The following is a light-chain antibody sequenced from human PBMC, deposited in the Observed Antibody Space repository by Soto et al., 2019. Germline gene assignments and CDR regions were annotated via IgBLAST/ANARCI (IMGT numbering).Light chain of an antibody. CDR3: QHYNSYSEA. Sequence: DIQMTQSPSSLSASVGDRVTISCRASQTISSWLAWYQQKPGKAPKLLIYKASTLKRGVPSTFSGRGSGTEFTLTISSLQPDDFATYYCQHYNSYSEAFGQGTKVNI. CDR1: QTISSW. CDR2: KAS. V-gene: IGKV1-5*03. J-gene: IGKJ1*01.